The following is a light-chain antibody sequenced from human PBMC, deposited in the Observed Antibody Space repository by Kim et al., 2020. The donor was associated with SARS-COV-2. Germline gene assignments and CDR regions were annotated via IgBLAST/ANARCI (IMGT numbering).Light chain of an antibody. CDR3: SSYTRTSRRV. J-gene: IGLJ1*01. Sequence: GQLMTTSCSGTSSDVGGYAYVSWYQQQPRKAPKVMIYEVSHRPSGVSSRFSGSKSGDTASLTISGLQAEDEADYYCSSYTRTSRRVFGNGTKVTVL. CDR2: EVS. V-gene: IGLV2-14*01. CDR1: SSDVGGYAY.